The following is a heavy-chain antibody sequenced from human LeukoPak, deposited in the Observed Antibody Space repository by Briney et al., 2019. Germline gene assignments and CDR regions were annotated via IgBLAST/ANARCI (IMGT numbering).Heavy chain of an antibody. V-gene: IGHV3-23*01. CDR1: GFTFSGYG. Sequence: TGGTLRVSCAASGFTFSGYGMSWVRQAPGKGLKWVSAISGSGGSTYYADSVKGRITISRDNSKNTLYLQMNSLRAEDTAVYYCAKGVGYCSGGSCQQFDYWGQGTLVTVSS. D-gene: IGHD2-15*01. J-gene: IGHJ4*02. CDR2: ISGSGGST. CDR3: AKGVGYCSGGSCQQFDY.